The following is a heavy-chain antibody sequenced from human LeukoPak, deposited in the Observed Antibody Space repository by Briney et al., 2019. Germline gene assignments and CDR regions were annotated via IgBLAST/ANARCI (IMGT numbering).Heavy chain of an antibody. Sequence: GGSLRLSCAASGFTFDDYGMSWVRQAPGKGLEWVANIRQDGVEKQYVDSVRGRFTISRDNAKNSLYLQMTSLRVEDTAVYYCARPPNWDNSAYRPMDVWGQGTAVIVSS. CDR1: GFTFDDYG. CDR2: IRQDGVEK. CDR3: ARPPNWDNSAYRPMDV. D-gene: IGHD3-22*01. V-gene: IGHV3-7*01. J-gene: IGHJ6*02.